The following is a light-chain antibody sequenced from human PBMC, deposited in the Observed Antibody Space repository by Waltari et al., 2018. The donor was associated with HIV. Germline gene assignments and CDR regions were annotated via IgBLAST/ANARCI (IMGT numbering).Light chain of an antibody. CDR3: QQSDSFPYT. CDR2: WAS. CDR1: RSLLYSSNNKDY. Sequence: DVVVTQSPDSLSVSVGERATLNCKSSRSLLYSSNNKDYLAWYQQKPGQRPRLLIYWASTRQSGVPDRFSGSGSGTDFTLTIKNLQPGDFATYFCQQSDSFPYTFGPGTKLDI. V-gene: IGKV4-1*01. J-gene: IGKJ2*01.